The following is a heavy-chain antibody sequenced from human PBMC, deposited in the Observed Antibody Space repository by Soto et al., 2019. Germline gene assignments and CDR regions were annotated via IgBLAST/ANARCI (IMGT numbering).Heavy chain of an antibody. CDR2: INPSGGST. CDR1: GYTFTSYY. CDR3: AGVSVLAYYGMDV. D-gene: IGHD3-3*01. V-gene: IGHV1-46*01. J-gene: IGHJ6*02. Sequence: ASVKVSCKASGYTFTSYYMHWVRQAPGQGLEWMGIINPSGGSTSYAQKFQGRVTMTRDTSTSTVYMELSSLRSEDTAVYYCAGVSVLAYYGMDVWGQGTTVTVSS.